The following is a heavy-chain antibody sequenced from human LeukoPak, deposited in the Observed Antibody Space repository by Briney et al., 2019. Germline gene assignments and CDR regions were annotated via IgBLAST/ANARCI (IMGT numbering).Heavy chain of an antibody. V-gene: IGHV1-2*02. Sequence: ASVTVSCKASGYTFTVYYMHWVRQAPGQGLEWMGWINPNSGGTNYAQKFQGRVTMTRDTSISTAYMELSRLRSDDTAVYYCARFEWELLAFDYWGQGTLVTVSS. CDR3: ARFEWELLAFDY. D-gene: IGHD1-26*01. J-gene: IGHJ4*02. CDR1: GYTFTVYY. CDR2: INPNSGGT.